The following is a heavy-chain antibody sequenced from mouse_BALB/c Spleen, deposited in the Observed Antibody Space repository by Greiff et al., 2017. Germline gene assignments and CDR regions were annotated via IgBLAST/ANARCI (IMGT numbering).Heavy chain of an antibody. D-gene: IGHD2-1*01. CDR1: GYTFTEYT. CDR3: ARIYYGNYRGNYYAMDY. J-gene: IGHJ4*01. CDR2: INPNNGGT. Sequence: VQLKQSGPELVKPGASVKISCKTSGYTFTEYTMHWVKQSHGKSLEWIGGINPNNGGTSYNQKFKGKATLTVDKSSSTAYMELRSLTSEDSAVYYCARIYYGNYRGNYYAMDYWGQGTSVTVSS. V-gene: IGHV1-18*01.